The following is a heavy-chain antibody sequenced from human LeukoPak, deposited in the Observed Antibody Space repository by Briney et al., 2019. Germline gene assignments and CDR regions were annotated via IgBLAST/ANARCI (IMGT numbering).Heavy chain of an antibody. CDR2: INHSGST. CDR1: GGSFSGYY. Sequence: SETLSLTCAVYGGSFSGYYWSWIRQPPGKGLEWIGEINHSGSTNYNPSLKNRVTISVDTSRSQFSLKVSSVTAADTAVYYCARDGSYYYDSSGYYSANAFDIWGQGTMVTVSS. D-gene: IGHD3-22*01. J-gene: IGHJ3*02. CDR3: ARDGSYYYDSSGYYSANAFDI. V-gene: IGHV4-34*01.